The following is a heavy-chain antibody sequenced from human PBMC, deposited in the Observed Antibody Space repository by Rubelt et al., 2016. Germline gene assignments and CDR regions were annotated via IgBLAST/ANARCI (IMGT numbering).Heavy chain of an antibody. CDR1: GFTFSSYS. V-gene: IGHV3-48*04. J-gene: IGHJ4*02. D-gene: IGHD4-17*01. CDR2: INYKGSTI. Sequence: QLGMRGGGLVQPGGSLRLSCAASGFTFSSYSMNWVRQAPGKGLEWISYINYKGSTISYADSVKGRFTISRENAKNSLFLQMNSLRADDTAVYYCATTLQDFGEYDAVNWGQGTLVTVSS. CDR3: ATTLQDFGEYDAVN.